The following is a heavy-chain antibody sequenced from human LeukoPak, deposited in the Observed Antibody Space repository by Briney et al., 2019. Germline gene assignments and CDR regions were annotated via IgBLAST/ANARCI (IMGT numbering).Heavy chain of an antibody. J-gene: IGHJ4*02. CDR1: GYTFTSYY. CDR2: INPSGGST. Sequence: ASVKVSRKASGYTFTSYYMHWVRQAPGQGLEWMGIINPSGGSTSYAQKFQGRVTMTRDTSTSTVYMELSSLRSEDTAVYYCARVAAARLFVDYWGQGTLVTVSS. V-gene: IGHV1-46*01. CDR3: ARVAAARLFVDY. D-gene: IGHD6-6*01.